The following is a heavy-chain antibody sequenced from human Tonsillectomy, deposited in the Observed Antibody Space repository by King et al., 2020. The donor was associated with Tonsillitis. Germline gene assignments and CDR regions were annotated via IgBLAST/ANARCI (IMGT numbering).Heavy chain of an antibody. V-gene: IGHV3-30*04. CDR3: ARVSGSYLAYYFDY. Sequence: VQLVESGGGVVQPGRSLRLSCAASGFTFSSYAMHWVRQAPGKGLEWVAVISYDGSNKYYADSMKGRFTISRDKSKKTLYLQMNSLRAEDTAVYYCARVSGSYLAYYFDYWGQGTLVTVSS. CDR1: GFTFSSYA. J-gene: IGHJ4*02. D-gene: IGHD3-10*01. CDR2: ISYDGSNK.